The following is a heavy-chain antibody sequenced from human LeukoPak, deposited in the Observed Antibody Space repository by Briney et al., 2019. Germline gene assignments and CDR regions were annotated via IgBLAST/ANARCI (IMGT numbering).Heavy chain of an antibody. V-gene: IGHV4-31*03. Sequence: SETLSLTCTVSGGSISSGGYYWSWIRQHPGKGLEWIGYIYYSGSTYYNPSLKSRVTISVDTSKNQFSLKLSSVTAADTAVYYCARDRAVAAAGFAGPYADYWGQGTLVTVSS. CDR1: GGSISSGGYY. CDR3: ARDRAVAAAGFAGPYADY. CDR2: IYYSGST. D-gene: IGHD6-13*01. J-gene: IGHJ4*02.